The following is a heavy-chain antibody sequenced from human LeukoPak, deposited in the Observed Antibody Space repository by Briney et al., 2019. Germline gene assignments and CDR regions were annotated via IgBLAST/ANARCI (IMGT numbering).Heavy chain of an antibody. CDR3: ATNSRLLWFGEYYFDY. Sequence: TSGTLSLTCGVSGGSITSTNWWSWVRQPPGQGLEWIGEVSLSGLTNYNPSLKSRVTISVDTSKNQFSLKLSSVTAADTAVYYCATNSRLLWFGEYYFDYWGQGTLVTVSS. CDR1: GGSITSTNW. V-gene: IGHV4-4*02. CDR2: VSLSGLT. D-gene: IGHD3-10*01. J-gene: IGHJ4*02.